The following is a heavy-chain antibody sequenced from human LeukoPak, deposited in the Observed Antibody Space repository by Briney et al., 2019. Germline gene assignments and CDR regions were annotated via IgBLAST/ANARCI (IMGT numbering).Heavy chain of an antibody. CDR2: ISSSGEST. J-gene: IGHJ4*02. CDR1: GFTFNSFA. V-gene: IGHV3-23*01. CDR3: AKHRRDLLSYSLFDY. Sequence: GGSLRLSCAASGFTFNSFAMSWVRQAPGKGLEWVSGISSSGESTYYVDSVKGRFTISRDNSKNTLHLRMSSLRAEDTALYYCAKHRRDLLSYSLFDYWGQGSLVTVSS. D-gene: IGHD1-26*01.